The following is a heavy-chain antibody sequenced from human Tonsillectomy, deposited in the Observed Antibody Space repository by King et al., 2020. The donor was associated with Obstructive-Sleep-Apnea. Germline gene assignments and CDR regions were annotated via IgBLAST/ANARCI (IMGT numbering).Heavy chain of an antibody. CDR3: ARVKYYDILTGYSNYWYFDL. V-gene: IGHV4-39*07. Sequence: QLQESGPGLVKPSETLSLTCSVSGGSISSSSYYWGWIRQPPGKGLEWIGSIHYSGSTYYNPSLKSRVPISVDTSKNQFSLKLSSVTAADTAVYYCARVKYYDILTGYSNYWYFDLWGRGTLVTVSS. J-gene: IGHJ2*01. D-gene: IGHD3-9*01. CDR1: GGSISSSSYY. CDR2: IHYSGST.